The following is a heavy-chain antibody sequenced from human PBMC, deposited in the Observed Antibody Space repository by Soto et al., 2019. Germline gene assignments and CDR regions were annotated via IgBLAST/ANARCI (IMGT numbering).Heavy chain of an antibody. V-gene: IGHV4-59*01. CDR1: GGSISSCY. D-gene: IGHD6-19*01. CDR2: IYYSGST. CDR3: ARNLIGYSSGWYFDY. J-gene: IGHJ4*02. Sequence: SETLSLTCTVSGGSISSCYWSWIRQPPGKGLEWIGYIYYSGSTNYNPSLKSRVTISVDTSKNQFSLKLSSVTAADTAVYYCARNLIGYSSGWYFDYWGQGTQVTVSS.